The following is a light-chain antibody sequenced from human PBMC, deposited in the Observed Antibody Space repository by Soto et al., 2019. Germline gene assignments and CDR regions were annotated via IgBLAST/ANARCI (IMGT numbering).Light chain of an antibody. CDR1: KGISSY. CDR3: QQYNTSTLT. J-gene: IGKJ1*01. CDR2: AAS. Sequence: DMQFTQRPSLVSGSVGDRVSIPCRGSKGISSYLAWYQQKPGKAPRLLIYAASTLQSGVPSRFSGSGSGTEFSLTISSLQPDDFATSYCQQYNTSTLTFGQGTKVDIK. V-gene: IGKV1-9*01.